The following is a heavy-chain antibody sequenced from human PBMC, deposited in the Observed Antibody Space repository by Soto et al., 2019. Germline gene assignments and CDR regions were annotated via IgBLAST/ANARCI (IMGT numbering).Heavy chain of an antibody. Sequence: PETLSRTCTVSRCSISRYYWRWFRQPPRKGLERVGDIYYSGSTNYNPSLKSRVTISVDTSKNQFSLKLSSVTAADTAVYYCARDFRACYTPAARPAVFYDYYYMDVWGKGTTVTVSS. CDR3: ARDFRACYTPAARPAVFYDYYYMDV. D-gene: IGHD6-6*01. CDR2: IYYSGST. J-gene: IGHJ6*03. CDR1: RCSISRYY. V-gene: IGHV4-59*01.